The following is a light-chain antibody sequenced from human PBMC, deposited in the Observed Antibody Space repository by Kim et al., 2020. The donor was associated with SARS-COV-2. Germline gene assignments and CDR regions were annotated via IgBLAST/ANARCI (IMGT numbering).Light chain of an antibody. CDR2: DAS. CDR1: QSVSTY. J-gene: IGKJ4*01. Sequence: PGERATLSCRASQSVSTYLAWYQQKPGQAPRLLIYDASNRATGVPARFSGSGSGTDFTLTISSLQSEDFAVYYCQQRSNWPPALTFGGGTKVEIK. CDR3: QQRSNWPPALT. V-gene: IGKV3-11*01.